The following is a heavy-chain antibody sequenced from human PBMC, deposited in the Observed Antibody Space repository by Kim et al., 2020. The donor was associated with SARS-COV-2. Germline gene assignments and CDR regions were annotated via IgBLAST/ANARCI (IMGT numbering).Heavy chain of an antibody. CDR3: ARVVQYCYDSSGPTGVNFDY. J-gene: IGHJ4*02. D-gene: IGHD3-22*01. V-gene: IGHV3-74*01. CDR1: GFTFSSYW. Sequence: GGSLRLSCAASGFTFSSYWMHWVRQAPGKGLVWVSRINSDGSSTSYADSVKGRFTISRDNAKNTLYLQMNSLRAEDTAVYYCARVVQYCYDSSGPTGVNFDYWGQGTLVTVSS. CDR2: INSDGSST.